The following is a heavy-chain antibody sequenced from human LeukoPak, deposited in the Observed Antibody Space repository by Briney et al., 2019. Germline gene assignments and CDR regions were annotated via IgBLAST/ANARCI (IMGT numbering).Heavy chain of an antibody. CDR1: GYSFTSYW. J-gene: IGHJ4*02. V-gene: IGHV5-51*01. CDR2: IYLGDSDT. CDR3: ARQGGYYGSGSYDVVDY. Sequence: GESLKISCKGSGYSFTSYWIGWVRQMPGKGLEWMGIIYLGDSDTRYSPSFQGQVTISADKSITTAYLQWSSLKASDTAMYYCARQGGYYGSGSYDVVDYWGQGTLVTVSS. D-gene: IGHD3-10*01.